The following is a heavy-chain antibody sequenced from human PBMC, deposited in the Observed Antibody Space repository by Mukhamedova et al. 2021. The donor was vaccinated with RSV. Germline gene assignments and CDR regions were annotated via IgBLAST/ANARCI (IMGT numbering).Heavy chain of an antibody. J-gene: IGHJ4*02. CDR2: ISSGFNYI. Sequence: SISSGFNYIYYADSVNGRFTISRDNAKNSLYLQMNSLRADDTAVYFCARDPYSGSYFDLWGQGSLVTGSS. V-gene: IGHV3-21*01. CDR3: ARDPYSGSYFDL. D-gene: IGHD1-26*01.